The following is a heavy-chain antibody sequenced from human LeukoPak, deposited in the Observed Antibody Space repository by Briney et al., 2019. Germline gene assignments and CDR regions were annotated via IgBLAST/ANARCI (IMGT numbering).Heavy chain of an antibody. CDR2: FDPEDGET. CDR3: ATDLPHQIRHIDGWLRPPNYYYGMDV. Sequence: ASVKVSCKVSGYTLTELSMHWVRQAPGKGLEWMGGFDPEDGETIYAQKFQGRVTMTEDTSTDTAYMELSSLRSEDTAVYYCATDLPHQIRHIDGWLRPPNYYYGMDVWGQGTMVTVSS. V-gene: IGHV1-24*01. J-gene: IGHJ6*02. CDR1: GYTLTELS. D-gene: IGHD5-12*01.